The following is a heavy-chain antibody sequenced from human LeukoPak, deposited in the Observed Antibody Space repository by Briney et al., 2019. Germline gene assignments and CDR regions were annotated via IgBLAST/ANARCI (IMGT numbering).Heavy chain of an antibody. CDR2: INTDGSST. D-gene: IGHD3-22*01. CDR1: GFTFSSYW. CDR3: AKAGGSGYHGTHFDY. V-gene: IGHV3-74*03. Sequence: GGSLRLSCAASGFTFSSYWMHWVRQAPGKGLVWVSRINTDGSSTTYADSVKGRFTISRDNAKNSLYLQMNSLRAEDMALYYCAKAGGSGYHGTHFDYWGQGTLVTVSS. J-gene: IGHJ4*02.